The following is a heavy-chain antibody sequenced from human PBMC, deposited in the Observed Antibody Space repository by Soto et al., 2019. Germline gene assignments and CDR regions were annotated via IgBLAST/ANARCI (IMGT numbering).Heavy chain of an antibody. CDR3: VRGPYHGYFDL. J-gene: IGHJ2*01. Sequence: QVQVVESGGGVVQPGGSLRLSCAASGFTYSSYGMHWVRQAPGKGLDWVAVIWYDGSNKYYADSVKGRFTISRDNSKNTVYLQMNSLRAEDTAVYYCVRGPYHGYFDLSGRGTLVTVSS. CDR2: IWYDGSNK. V-gene: IGHV3-33*01. CDR1: GFTYSSYG. D-gene: IGHD2-2*01.